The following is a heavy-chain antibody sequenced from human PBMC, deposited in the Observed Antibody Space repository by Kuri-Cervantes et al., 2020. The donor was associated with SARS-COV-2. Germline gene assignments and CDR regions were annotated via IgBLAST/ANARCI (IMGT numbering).Heavy chain of an antibody. D-gene: IGHD1-26*01. CDR1: GGSFSGYY. CDR3: AREGDGGETVYYYGMDV. Sequence: SETLSLTCAVYGGSFSGYYWSWIRQPPGKGLEWIGEINHSGSTNYNPSLKSRVTISVDTSKNQFSLKLSSVTAADTAVYYCAREGDGGETVYYYGMDVWGQGTTVTVSS. CDR2: INHSGST. V-gene: IGHV4-34*01. J-gene: IGHJ6*02.